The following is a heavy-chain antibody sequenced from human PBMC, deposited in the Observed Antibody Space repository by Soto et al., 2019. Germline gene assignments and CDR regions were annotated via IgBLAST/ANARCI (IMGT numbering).Heavy chain of an antibody. J-gene: IGHJ4*02. CDR1: GFTFTNYA. V-gene: IGHV3-30-3*01. CDR3: ARSLTPRAGYFDY. CDR2: ISNDGSNK. Sequence: SGGGVVQPGRSLRLSCTASGFTFTNYAMHWVRQAPGKGLEWVAVISNDGSNKDDADSVKGRFTISRDNSKNTLYLQMNSLRAEDTAVYYCARSLTPRAGYFDYWGQGTLVTVSS.